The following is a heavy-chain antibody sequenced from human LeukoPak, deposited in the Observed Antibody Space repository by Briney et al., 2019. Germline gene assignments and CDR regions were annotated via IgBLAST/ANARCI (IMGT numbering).Heavy chain of an antibody. V-gene: IGHV3-23*01. CDR1: GISFRNYA. Sequence: PGGSLRLSCAASGISFRNYAMIWLRQAPARGPEWVSSLRGNDETFYADSVKGRFTLSRDDSRNTVYLQLNNLRVEDTAIYYCARASWVSDPDAVRWGQGTQVTVSS. J-gene: IGHJ4*02. D-gene: IGHD3-10*01. CDR2: LRGNDET. CDR3: ARASWVSDPDAVR.